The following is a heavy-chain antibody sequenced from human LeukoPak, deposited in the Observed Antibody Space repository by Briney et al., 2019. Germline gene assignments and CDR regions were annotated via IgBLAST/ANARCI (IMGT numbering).Heavy chain of an antibody. CDR1: GGTFSSHA. CDR3: ARVDCGGDCLMDWYYGMDV. V-gene: IGHV1-69*13. J-gene: IGHJ6*02. Sequence: GASVKVSCKASGGTFSSHAISWVRQAPGQGLEWMGGIIPIFGTANYAQKFQGRVTITADESTSTAYMELSSLRSEDTAVYYCARVDCGGDCLMDWYYGMDVWGQGTTVTVSS. CDR2: IIPIFGTA. D-gene: IGHD2-21*02.